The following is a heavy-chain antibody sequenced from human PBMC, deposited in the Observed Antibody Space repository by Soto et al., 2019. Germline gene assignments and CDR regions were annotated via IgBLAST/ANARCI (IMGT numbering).Heavy chain of an antibody. CDR1: GFTFTSSA. J-gene: IGHJ4*02. Sequence: QMQLEQSGPEVKQPGTSVKVSCKASGFTFTSSAFQWVRQARGQRLERIGWIAVGSGYTNYAQRVQDRVTLTRDMSTATTYMELSRPTSADTAIYYCEADATAWQQTVPSDYWGQGTLITVSS. D-gene: IGHD4-17*01. CDR3: EADATAWQQTVPSDY. V-gene: IGHV1-58*01. CDR2: IAVGSGYT.